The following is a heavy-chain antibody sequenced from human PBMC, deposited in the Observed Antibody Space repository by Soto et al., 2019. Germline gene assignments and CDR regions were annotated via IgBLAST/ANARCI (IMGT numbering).Heavy chain of an antibody. CDR2: ISGSGGNT. CDR1: GFTFSSNA. Sequence: GGSLRLSCAASGFTFSSNAMNWVRQAPGKGLEWVSGISGSGGNTYYADSVKGRFTISRDNSKNTVSLQMNGLRAEDTAVYYCAKVSDSSGWPWRFDPWGQGTLVTVSS. D-gene: IGHD6-19*01. V-gene: IGHV3-23*01. J-gene: IGHJ5*02. CDR3: AKVSDSSGWPWRFDP.